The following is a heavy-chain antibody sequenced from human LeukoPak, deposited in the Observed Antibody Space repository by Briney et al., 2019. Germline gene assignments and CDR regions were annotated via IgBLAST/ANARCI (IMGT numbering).Heavy chain of an antibody. V-gene: IGHV3-7*01. CDR3: ARLRSSWPTGYFDY. CDR2: IKQDGSEK. Sequence: PGGSLRLSCAASGFTFSSYWMSWVRQAPGKGLEWVANIKQDGSEKYYVDSVKGRFTISRDNAKNSLYLQMNSLRAEDTAVYYCARLRSSWPTGYFDYWGQGTLVTVSS. D-gene: IGHD6-13*01. J-gene: IGHJ4*02. CDR1: GFTFSSYW.